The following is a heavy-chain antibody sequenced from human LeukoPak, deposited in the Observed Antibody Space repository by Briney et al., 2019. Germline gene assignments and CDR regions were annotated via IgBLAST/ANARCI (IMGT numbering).Heavy chain of an antibody. J-gene: IGHJ4*02. CDR1: GFTFSNYA. CDR3: TSQLQLLTFFDY. D-gene: IGHD6-13*01. Sequence: PGGSLRLSCEASGFTFSNYAMNWVRQAPGKGLEWVGFIRSEAYGGTTQYAASVKGRFTISRDDSKSIAYLQMNSLKTEDTAVYYCTSQLQLLTFFDYWGQGTLVTVSS. CDR2: IRSEAYGGTT. V-gene: IGHV3-49*04.